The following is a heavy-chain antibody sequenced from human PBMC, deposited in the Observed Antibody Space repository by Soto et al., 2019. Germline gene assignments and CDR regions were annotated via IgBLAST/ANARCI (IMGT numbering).Heavy chain of an antibody. CDR1: GYIFTDHY. V-gene: IGHV1-2*04. Sequence: ASVKVSCKASGYIFTDHYLHWVRQAPGQGLEWMGWIHPNTGSTNYAQNFQDWVTMTRDTSASTVYMELSSLRSEDTAVYYCASTFQNPTTKNAFDIWGQGTMVTVSS. CDR3: ASTFQNPTTKNAFDI. J-gene: IGHJ3*02. D-gene: IGHD1-26*01. CDR2: IHPNTGST.